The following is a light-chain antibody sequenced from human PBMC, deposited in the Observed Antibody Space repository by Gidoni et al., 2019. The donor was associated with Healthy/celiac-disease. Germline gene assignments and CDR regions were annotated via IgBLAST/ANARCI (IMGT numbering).Light chain of an antibody. J-gene: IGLJ2*01. Sequence: QSALTQPPSASASPGQSVTISCTGTSSDVGGYTYVSWYQQHPGKAPKLMIYEVSKRPSGFPDRFSGSKSGNTASLTVSGLQAEDEADYYCSSYAGSNNRVVFGGGTKLTVL. V-gene: IGLV2-8*01. CDR1: SSDVGGYTY. CDR3: SSYAGSNNRVV. CDR2: EVS.